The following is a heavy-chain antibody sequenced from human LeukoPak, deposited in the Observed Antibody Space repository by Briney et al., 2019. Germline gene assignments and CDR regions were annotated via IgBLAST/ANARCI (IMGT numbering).Heavy chain of an antibody. CDR2: SYYRWIS. Sequence: SETLSLTCAVSGGSINSSGYYWGWIRQPPGKGLEWIGSSYYRWISSYNPSLKSRVTVSVDTSKNQFSLKLTSVTAADTAVYYCARIIGTRSYYFDYWGQGTLVTVSS. CDR1: GGSINSSGYY. J-gene: IGHJ4*02. CDR3: ARIIGTRSYYFDY. V-gene: IGHV4-39*01. D-gene: IGHD3-10*01.